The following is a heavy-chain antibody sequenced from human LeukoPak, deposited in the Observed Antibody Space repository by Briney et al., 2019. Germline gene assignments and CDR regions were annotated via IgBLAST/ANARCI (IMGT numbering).Heavy chain of an antibody. D-gene: IGHD2-15*01. CDR3: AKDPLVDSKVVVASKRLADFDF. Sequence: GGSLRLSYAASGFTFSSYAMSWVRQAPGKGLEWVSAISGSGGSTYYADSVKGRFTISRDNSKNTLYLQMNSLRAEDTAVYYCAKDPLVDSKVVVASKRLADFDFWDQGTLVTVSS. CDR1: GFTFSSYA. CDR2: ISGSGGST. V-gene: IGHV3-23*01. J-gene: IGHJ4*02.